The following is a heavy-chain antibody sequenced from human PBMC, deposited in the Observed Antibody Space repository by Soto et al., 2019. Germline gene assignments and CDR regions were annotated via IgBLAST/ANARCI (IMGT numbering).Heavy chain of an antibody. V-gene: IGHV3-21*01. J-gene: IGHJ3*02. D-gene: IGHD1-26*01. CDR3: ARAPPGIVGARGAFDI. CDR2: ISSSSSYI. CDR1: GFSFSSYS. Sequence: EVQLVESGGGLVKPGGSLRLSCAASGFSFSSYSMNWVRQAPGKGLEWVSSISSSSSYIYYADSVKGRFTISRDNAKNSLYLQMNSLRAEDTAVYYCARAPPGIVGARGAFDIRGQGTMVTVSS.